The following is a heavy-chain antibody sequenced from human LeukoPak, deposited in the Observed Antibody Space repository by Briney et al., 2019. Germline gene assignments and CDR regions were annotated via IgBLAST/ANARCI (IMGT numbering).Heavy chain of an antibody. CDR3: ARPLRVIGAFDI. Sequence: GGSLRLSCAASGFTFSSYWMHWVRQAPGKGLVGVSRINDDGRSTSYADSVKGRFTISRDNAKNTLYLQMNSLRAEDTAVYYCARPLRVIGAFDIWGQGTMVTVSS. CDR1: GFTFSSYW. V-gene: IGHV3-74*01. D-gene: IGHD3-16*02. CDR2: INDDGRST. J-gene: IGHJ3*02.